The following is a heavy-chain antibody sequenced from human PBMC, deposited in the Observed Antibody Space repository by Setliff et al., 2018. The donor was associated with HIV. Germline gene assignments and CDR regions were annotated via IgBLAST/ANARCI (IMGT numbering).Heavy chain of an antibody. V-gene: IGHV1-2*06. CDR1: GYTFTGYY. D-gene: IGHD4-17*01. Sequence: ASVKVSCKASGYTFTGYYMHWVRQAPGQGLEWMGRINPNSGGTNYAQKVQGRVTMTRDTSISTAYMELSRLRSDDTAVYYCARDGPAPLTTVVTPGDYWGQGTLVTVSS. CDR3: ARDGPAPLTTVVTPGDY. CDR2: INPNSGGT. J-gene: IGHJ4*02.